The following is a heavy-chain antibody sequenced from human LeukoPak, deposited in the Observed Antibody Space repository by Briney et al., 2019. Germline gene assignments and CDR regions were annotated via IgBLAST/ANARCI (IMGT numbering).Heavy chain of an antibody. V-gene: IGHV1-2*06. CDR3: ARARIAAAGGGFDY. Sequence: GASVKVSCKASGYTFTGYYMHWVRQAPGQGLECMGRINPNSGGTNYAQKFQGRVTMTRDTSISTAYMELSRLRSDDTAVYYCARARIAAAGGGFDYWGQGTLVTVSS. J-gene: IGHJ4*02. CDR2: INPNSGGT. CDR1: GYTFTGYY. D-gene: IGHD6-13*01.